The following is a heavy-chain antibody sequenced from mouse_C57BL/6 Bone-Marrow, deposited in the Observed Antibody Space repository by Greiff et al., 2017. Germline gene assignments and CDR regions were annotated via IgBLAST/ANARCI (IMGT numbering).Heavy chain of an antibody. CDR2: IGYDGSH. D-gene: IGHD2-5*01. Sequence: EESGPGLVKPSQSLSLTCSVPGYSITSGYYWNWIRPFPGNKLEWMDYIGYDGSHNYNPSLKNLISIPRDTSKSQFFLKLNSVTAEDTATYYCAREAYYSNSDWDFGVWGTGTTVTGSS. CDR1: GYSITSGYY. J-gene: IGHJ1*03. V-gene: IGHV3-6*01. CDR3: AREAYYSNSDWDFGV.